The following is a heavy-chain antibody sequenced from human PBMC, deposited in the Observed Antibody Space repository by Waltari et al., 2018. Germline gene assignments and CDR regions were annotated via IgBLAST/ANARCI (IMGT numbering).Heavy chain of an antibody. J-gene: IGHJ5*02. CDR2: SYYSGST. V-gene: IGHV4-59*01. CDR3: ARDGSSGGTNWFDP. Sequence: QVQLQESGPGLVKPSETLSLTCTVSGGSISSYYWSWIRQPPGTGLEWIGYSYYSGSTNYNPSLTSRVTISVDTAKNQFSLKLSSVTAADTAVYYCARDGSSGGTNWFDPWGQGTLVTVSS. D-gene: IGHD2-15*01. CDR1: GGSISSYY.